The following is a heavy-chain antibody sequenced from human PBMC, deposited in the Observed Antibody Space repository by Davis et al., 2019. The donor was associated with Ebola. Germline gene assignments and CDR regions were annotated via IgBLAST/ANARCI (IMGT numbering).Heavy chain of an antibody. CDR1: GFTFSSYG. V-gene: IGHV3-30*03. D-gene: IGHD3-3*01. CDR2: ISYDGSNK. CDR3: ARDKRFLEWLLLFDY. J-gene: IGHJ4*02. Sequence: PGGSLRLSCAASGFTFSSYGMHWVRQAPGKGLEWVAVISYDGSNKYYADSVKGRFTISRDNSKNTLYLQMNSLRAEDTAVYYCARDKRFLEWLLLFDYWGQGTLVTVSS.